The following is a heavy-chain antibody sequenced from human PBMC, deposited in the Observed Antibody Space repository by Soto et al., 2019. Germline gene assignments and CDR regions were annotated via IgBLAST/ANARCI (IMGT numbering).Heavy chain of an antibody. D-gene: IGHD2-21*02. Sequence: VKLSCKGCGWSVTIYWRSWVRQMPGKGLEWMGRIDPSDSYTNYSPSFQGHVTISADKSISTAYLQWSSLKASDTAMYYSASGSGDREYRGQRTLVPV. V-gene: IGHV5-10-1*01. CDR3: ASGSGDREY. CDR2: IDPSDSYT. CDR1: GWSVTIYW. J-gene: IGHJ4*02.